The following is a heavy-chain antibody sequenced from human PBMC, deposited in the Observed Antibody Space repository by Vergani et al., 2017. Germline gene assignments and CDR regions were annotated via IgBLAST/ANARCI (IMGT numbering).Heavy chain of an antibody. V-gene: IGHV3-48*01. D-gene: IGHD3-22*01. CDR2: ISTDASTT. CDR3: AREPLRTYDSSGYYFHDAFYI. CDR1: GFTFSTYS. J-gene: IGHJ3*02. Sequence: EVQLVESGGGLVQPGGSLRLSCVGSGFTFSTYSMNWVRQAPGKGLEWVSYISTDASTTYYGDSVKGRFTISRDNAKNSLYLQMNSLRPEDTAVYFCAREPLRTYDSSGYYFHDAFYIWGQGTMVTVSS.